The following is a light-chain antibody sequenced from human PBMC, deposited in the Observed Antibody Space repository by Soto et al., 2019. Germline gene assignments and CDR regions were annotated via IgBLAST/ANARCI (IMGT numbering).Light chain of an antibody. J-gene: IGLJ2*01. Sequence: QSVLTQPPSVSGAPGQRVTISCTGSSSNIGAGYGVHWYQQLPGTAPKLLIYGDNNRPSGVPDRFSGSKSGTSASLAITGLQAEDEADYYCQSYDNSLSGSRVFGGGTKLTVL. CDR1: SSNIGAGYG. CDR2: GDN. V-gene: IGLV1-40*01. CDR3: QSYDNSLSGSRV.